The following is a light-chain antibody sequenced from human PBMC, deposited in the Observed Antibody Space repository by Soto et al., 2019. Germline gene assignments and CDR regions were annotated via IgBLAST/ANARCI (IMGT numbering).Light chain of an antibody. V-gene: IGKV3-15*01. Sequence: EIVMTQSPATLPVSPGERATLSCRASQSVSSNLAWYQQKPGQAPRFLIYGASTRATGIPARFSGSGSGTEFTLTISSLQSEDFAVYYCQQSYGTPQITFGGGTKVEIK. CDR3: QQSYGTPQIT. CDR2: GAS. CDR1: QSVSSN. J-gene: IGKJ4*01.